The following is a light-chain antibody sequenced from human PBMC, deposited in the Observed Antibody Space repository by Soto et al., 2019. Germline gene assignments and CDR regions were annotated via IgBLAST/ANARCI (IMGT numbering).Light chain of an antibody. CDR2: AAS. Sequence: AIRMTQSPSSFSASTGDRVTITCRASQGISSYLAWYQQKQGKAPKLXIYAASTLQSGVPSRFSGSGSGTDFTLTISSLQAEDFASYYCQQTRAYTSTFGGGTKVDIK. V-gene: IGKV1-8*01. CDR1: QGISSY. CDR3: QQTRAYTST. J-gene: IGKJ4*01.